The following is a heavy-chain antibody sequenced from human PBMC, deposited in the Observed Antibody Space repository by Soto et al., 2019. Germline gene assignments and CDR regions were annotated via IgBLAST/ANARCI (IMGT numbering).Heavy chain of an antibody. V-gene: IGHV3-30*03. CDR2: ISHDAIKK. J-gene: IGHJ3*01. CDR3: ARGGACAPDDGPDV. D-gene: IGHD3-16*01. Sequence: QVQLVDSGGGVVQPGTSLRLSCVVAGFTFENHAMHWVRRAPGKGLEWLSTISHDAIKKFYGLSVKGRFAISSYTSKNTLYLQMNKLRPEATATYCWARGGACAPDDGPDVWGQGTVVTVS. CDR1: GFTFENHA.